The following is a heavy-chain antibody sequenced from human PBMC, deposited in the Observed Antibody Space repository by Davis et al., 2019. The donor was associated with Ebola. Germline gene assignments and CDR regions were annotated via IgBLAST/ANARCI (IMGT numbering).Heavy chain of an antibody. CDR3: AREVVVPAAPWYYYYYGMDV. V-gene: IGHV1-18*01. Sequence: ASVKVSCKASGYTFTRYGISWVRQAPGQGLEWMGWISGYNGNTNYAQNLQGRVTMTTDTSTSTAYMDLRSLRSDDTAVYYCAREVVVPAAPWYYYYYGMDVWGKGTTVTVSS. J-gene: IGHJ6*04. CDR2: ISGYNGNT. D-gene: IGHD2-2*01. CDR1: GYTFTRYG.